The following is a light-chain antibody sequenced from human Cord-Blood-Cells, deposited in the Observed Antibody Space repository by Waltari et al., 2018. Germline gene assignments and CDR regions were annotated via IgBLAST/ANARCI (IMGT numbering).Light chain of an antibody. J-gene: IGKJ4*01. V-gene: IGKV2-30*01. CDR1: QSLVYSDGNTG. Sequence: DVVMTQSPLSLPVTLGQPASISCRSSQSLVYSDGNTGLNWGQQSPGQSPRRLSYKVSNRDSWLADRCSDSGSGTDFTRKSSRVEAEDVGVDDCIQDTHWLLTFGGGTKVEI. CDR2: KVS. CDR3: IQDTHWLLT.